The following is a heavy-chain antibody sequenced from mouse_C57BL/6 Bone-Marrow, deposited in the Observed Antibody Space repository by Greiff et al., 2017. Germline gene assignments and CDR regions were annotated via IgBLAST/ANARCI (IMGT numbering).Heavy chain of an antibody. V-gene: IGHV5-4*01. CDR3: AREVGLRQGDYYAMDY. J-gene: IGHJ4*01. CDR2: ISDGGSYT. Sequence: EVQLVESGGGLVKPGGSLKLSCAASGFTFSSYAMSWVRQTPEKRLEWVATISDGGSYTYYPDNVKGRFTISRDNAKNNLYLQMSHLKSEDTAMYYCAREVGLRQGDYYAMDYWGQGTSVTVSS. D-gene: IGHD2-4*01. CDR1: GFTFSSYA.